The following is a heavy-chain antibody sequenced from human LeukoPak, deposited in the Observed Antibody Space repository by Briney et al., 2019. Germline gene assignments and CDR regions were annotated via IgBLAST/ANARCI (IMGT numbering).Heavy chain of an antibody. CDR2: ISAYNGNT. Sequence: GASVKVSCKASGYTFTSYGTTWVRPAPGQGLEWMGWISAYNGNTKYAQKLQGRVTMTTDTSTSTAYMELRSLRSDDTAVYYCARIARTGNSFDYFDYWGQGTLVTVSS. CDR1: GYTFTSYG. D-gene: IGHD7-27*01. V-gene: IGHV1-18*01. CDR3: ARIARTGNSFDYFDY. J-gene: IGHJ4*02.